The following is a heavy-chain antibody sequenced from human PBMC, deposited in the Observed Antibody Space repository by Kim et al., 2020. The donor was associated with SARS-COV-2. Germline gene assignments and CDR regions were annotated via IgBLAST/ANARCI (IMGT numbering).Heavy chain of an antibody. CDR2: INTNTGNP. V-gene: IGHV7-4-1*02. CDR3: ARTSGSSSWLDDAFDV. CDR1: GYTFTSSA. D-gene: IGHD6-13*01. Sequence: ASVKVSCKASGYTFTSSAMNWVRQAPGQGLEWMGWINTNTGNPTYAQGFTGRFVFSLDTSVSTAYLQISSLLAEDTAVYYCARTSGSSSWLDDAFDVWGQGTMVTVSS. J-gene: IGHJ3*01.